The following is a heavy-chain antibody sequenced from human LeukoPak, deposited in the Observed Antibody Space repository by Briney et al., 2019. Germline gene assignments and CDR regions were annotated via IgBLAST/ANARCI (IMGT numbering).Heavy chain of an antibody. CDR2: IGTSGGDI. CDR1: GFTFSNYV. Sequence: GGSLRLSCAASGFTFSNYVMIWVRQAPGKGLEWASIIGTSGGDIHYADSVKGRFSIPRDNSKNTLSLQMNSLRVDDTAVYYCARDPNWGSGYWGQGTLVTVSS. D-gene: IGHD7-27*01. CDR3: ARDPNWGSGY. V-gene: IGHV3-23*01. J-gene: IGHJ4*02.